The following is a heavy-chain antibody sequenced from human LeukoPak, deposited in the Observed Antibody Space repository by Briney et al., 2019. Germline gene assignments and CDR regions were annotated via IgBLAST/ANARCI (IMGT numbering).Heavy chain of an antibody. V-gene: IGHV3-30*03. CDR3: ASSGWELDHFDY. D-gene: IGHD1-26*01. J-gene: IGHJ4*02. CDR2: ISYDGSNK. Sequence: LSLTCAVYGGSFSGYYWSWIRQAPGKGLEWVAVISYDGSNKYYADSVKGRFTISRDNSKNTLYLQMNSLRAEDTAVYYCASSGWELDHFDYWGQGTLVTVSS. CDR1: GGSFSGYY.